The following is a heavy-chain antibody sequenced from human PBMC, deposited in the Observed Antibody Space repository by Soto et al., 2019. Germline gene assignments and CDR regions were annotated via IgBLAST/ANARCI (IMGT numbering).Heavy chain of an antibody. J-gene: IGHJ4*02. CDR2: ISGSGGST. D-gene: IGHD3-3*01. CDR3: AKDGGKGDDFWSGYFSGFDY. Sequence: GGSLRLSCAASGFTFSSYAMSWVRQAPGKGLEWVSAISGSGGSTYYADSVKGRFTISRGNSKNTLYLAMNSLRAEDTAVYYCAKDGGKGDDFWSGYFSGFDYWGQGTLVTVSS. CDR1: GFTFSSYA. V-gene: IGHV3-23*01.